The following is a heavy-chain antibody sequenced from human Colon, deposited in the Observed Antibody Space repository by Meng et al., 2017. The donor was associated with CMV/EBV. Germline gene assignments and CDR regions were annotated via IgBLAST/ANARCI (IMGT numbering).Heavy chain of an antibody. D-gene: IGHD5-24*01. V-gene: IGHV3-21*04. CDR3: ARDRRDVSDPDSFDK. CDR2: ISASGSFI. CDR1: GLTFTGYT. J-gene: IGHJ3*02. Sequence: GGSLRLSCSGSGLTFTGYTLNWVRQVPGKGPEWVSLISASGSFIDYADSVKGRFITSRDDAKNSVFLQMNDLRVDDTAVYFCARDRRDVSDPDSFDKWGQGTMVTVSS.